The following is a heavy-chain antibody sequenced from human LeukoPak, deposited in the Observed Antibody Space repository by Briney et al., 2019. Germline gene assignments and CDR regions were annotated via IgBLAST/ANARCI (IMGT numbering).Heavy chain of an antibody. J-gene: IGHJ6*03. CDR3: ARAPVNGIVGLSYYYYVDV. D-gene: IGHD1-26*01. CDR2: IYYSGST. CDR1: GGSISSGDYY. V-gene: IGHV4-30-4*08. Sequence: PSETLSLTCTVSGGSISSGDYYWRWLRQAPGKGLDWIGYIYYSGSTYYNPSLKSRVTISVDTSKNQFSLKLSSVTAADTAVYYWARAPVNGIVGLSYYYYVDVWGKGTTVTVSS.